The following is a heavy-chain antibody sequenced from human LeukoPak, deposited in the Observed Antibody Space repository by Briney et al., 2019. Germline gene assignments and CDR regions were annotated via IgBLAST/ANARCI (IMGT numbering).Heavy chain of an antibody. Sequence: GGSLRLSCAAPGFTFSSYAMHWVRQAPGKGLEWVAVISYDGSNKYYADSVKGRFTISRDNSKNTLYLQMNSLRAEDTAVYYCARGLYYYDSSGYIGWGQGTLVTVSS. J-gene: IGHJ4*02. CDR1: GFTFSSYA. CDR2: ISYDGSNK. D-gene: IGHD3-22*01. CDR3: ARGLYYYDSSGYIG. V-gene: IGHV3-30-3*01.